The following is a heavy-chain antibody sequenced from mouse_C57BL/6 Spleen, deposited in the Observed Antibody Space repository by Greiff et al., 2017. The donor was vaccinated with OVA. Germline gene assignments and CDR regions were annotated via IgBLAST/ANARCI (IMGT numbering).Heavy chain of an antibody. J-gene: IGHJ4*01. CDR3: AKGGYGNDPMDY. D-gene: IGHD2-1*01. Sequence: VQLQQSGAELVKPGASVKISCKASGYAFSSYWMNWVKQRPGKGLEWIGQIYPGDGDTNYNGKFKGKATLTADKSSSTAYMQLSSLTSEDSAVYFCAKGGYGNDPMDYWGQGTSVTVSS. CDR2: IYPGDGDT. CDR1: GYAFSSYW. V-gene: IGHV1-80*01.